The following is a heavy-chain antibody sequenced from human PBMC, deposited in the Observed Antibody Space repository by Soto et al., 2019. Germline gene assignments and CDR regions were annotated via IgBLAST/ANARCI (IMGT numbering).Heavy chain of an antibody. CDR1: GYTFTSYA. J-gene: IGHJ4*02. D-gene: IGHD2-21*02. CDR2: INAGNGNT. CDR3: ARSIVVVTAADY. V-gene: IGHV1-3*01. Sequence: QVQLVQSGAEVKKPGASVKVSCKASGYTFTSYAMHWVRQAPGQRLEWMGWINAGNGNTKYSQKFQGRVTITRDTAASTAYMELSILRSEDTAVYYCARSIVVVTAADYWGQGTLVTFSA.